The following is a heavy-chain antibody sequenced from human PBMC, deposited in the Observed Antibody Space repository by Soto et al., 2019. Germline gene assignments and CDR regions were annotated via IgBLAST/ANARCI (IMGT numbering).Heavy chain of an antibody. J-gene: IGHJ4*02. CDR3: ARAKRSGFDY. CDR1: GGSISSYY. D-gene: IGHD2-15*01. Sequence: SETLSLTCTVSGGSISSYYWSWIRQPPGKGLEWIGYIYYSGSTNYNPSLKSRVTISVDASKNQFSLKLSSVTAADTAVYYCARAKRSGFDYWGQGTLVTVSS. CDR2: IYYSGST. V-gene: IGHV4-59*01.